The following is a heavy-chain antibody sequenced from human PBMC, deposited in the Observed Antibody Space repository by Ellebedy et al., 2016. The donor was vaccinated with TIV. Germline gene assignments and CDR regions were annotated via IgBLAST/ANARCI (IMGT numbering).Heavy chain of an antibody. Sequence: ASVKVSCKASGYTFTSYGISWVRQAPGQGLEWMGWISAYNGNTNYAQKLQGRVTMTTDTSTSTAYMELRSLRSDDTAVYYCARENYYYGSGSLDYWGQGTLVTVSS. CDR3: ARENYYYGSGSLDY. CDR1: GYTFTSYG. CDR2: ISAYNGNT. V-gene: IGHV1-18*04. J-gene: IGHJ4*02. D-gene: IGHD3-10*01.